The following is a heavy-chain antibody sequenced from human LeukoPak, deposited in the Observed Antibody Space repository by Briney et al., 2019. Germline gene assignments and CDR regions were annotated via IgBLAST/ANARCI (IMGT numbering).Heavy chain of an antibody. Sequence: PGGSLRLSCAASGFTFSSYAMSWVRQAPGKGLEWVSAISGSGGSTYYADSVKGRFTISRDNSKNTLYLQMNSLRAEDTAVYYCAKTYYDSSGYSLYYFDYWGRGTLVTVSS. CDR2: ISGSGGST. CDR3: AKTYYDSSGYSLYYFDY. V-gene: IGHV3-23*01. J-gene: IGHJ4*02. CDR1: GFTFSSYA. D-gene: IGHD3-22*01.